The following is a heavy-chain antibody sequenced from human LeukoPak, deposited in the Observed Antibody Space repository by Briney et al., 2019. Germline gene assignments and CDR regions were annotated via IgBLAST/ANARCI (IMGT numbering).Heavy chain of an antibody. CDR1: GGSFSGYY. Sequence: PSETLSLTCAVYGGSFSGYYWSWIRQPPGKGLEWIGEINHSGGTNYNPSLKNRVTISVDTSKNQFSLKLSSVTAADTAVYYCARFPVNRGHSYGNNYWGQGTLVTVSS. CDR3: ARFPVNRGHSYGNNY. CDR2: INHSGGT. V-gene: IGHV4-34*01. D-gene: IGHD5-18*01. J-gene: IGHJ4*02.